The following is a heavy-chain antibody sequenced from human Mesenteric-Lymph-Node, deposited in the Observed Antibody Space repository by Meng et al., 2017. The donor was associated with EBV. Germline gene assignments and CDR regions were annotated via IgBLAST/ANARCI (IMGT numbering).Heavy chain of an antibody. CDR2: IYYRGST. V-gene: IGHV4-30-4*01. D-gene: IGHD4-17*01. CDR3: AGHDFGDYAFDY. J-gene: IGHJ4*02. Sequence: QGALPEAGPGLVRPSQPLPPTCAVSGASISSGVYYWSWSRQPPGKGLEWMGYIYYRGSTYYNPSLKSRVTISVDTSKNLLSLKVNSVTAADTAVYYCAGHDFGDYAFDYWGQGTLVTVSS. CDR1: GASISSGVYY.